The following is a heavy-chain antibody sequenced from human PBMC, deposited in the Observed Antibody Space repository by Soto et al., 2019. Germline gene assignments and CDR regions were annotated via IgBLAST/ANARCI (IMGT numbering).Heavy chain of an antibody. CDR3: ARDAQTIFGVVISWYYYGMDV. D-gene: IGHD3-3*01. Sequence: ASVKVSCKASGYTFTSYGISWGRQAPGQRLEWMGWISAYNGNTNYAQKLQGRVTMTTDTSTSTAYMELRSLRSDDEAVYYCARDAQTIFGVVISWYYYGMDVWGQGTMVTVSS. V-gene: IGHV1-18*04. CDR1: GYTFTSYG. CDR2: ISAYNGNT. J-gene: IGHJ6*02.